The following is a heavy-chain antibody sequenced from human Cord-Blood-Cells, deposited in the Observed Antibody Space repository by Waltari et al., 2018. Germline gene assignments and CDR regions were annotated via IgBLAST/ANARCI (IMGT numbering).Heavy chain of an antibody. V-gene: IGHV4-61*09. J-gene: IGHJ4*02. Sequence: QVQLQESGPGLVKPSQTLSLTCTVSGGSISSGSYYWSWIRQPAGKGLEWIGYIYTSGSTNYNPSLKSRVTRSVDTSKNQFSLKLSSVTAADTAVYYCARDYNWYLDYWGQGTLVTVSS. CDR3: ARDYNWYLDY. CDR2: IYTSGST. CDR1: GGSISSGSYY. D-gene: IGHD1-1*01.